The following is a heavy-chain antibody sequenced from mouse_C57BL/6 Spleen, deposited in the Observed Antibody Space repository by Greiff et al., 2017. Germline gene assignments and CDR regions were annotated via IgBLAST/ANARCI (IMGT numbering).Heavy chain of an antibody. V-gene: IGHV1-82*01. D-gene: IGHD4-1*01. J-gene: IGHJ3*01. CDR1: GYAFSSSW. Sequence: VQLQQSGPELVKPGASVKISCKASGYAFSSSWMNWVKQRPGKGLEWIGRIYPGDGDTNYNGKFKGKATLTADKSSSTAYMQLSSLTSEASAVYFCAREGGGTRFAYWGQGTLVTVSA. CDR3: AREGGGTRFAY. CDR2: IYPGDGDT.